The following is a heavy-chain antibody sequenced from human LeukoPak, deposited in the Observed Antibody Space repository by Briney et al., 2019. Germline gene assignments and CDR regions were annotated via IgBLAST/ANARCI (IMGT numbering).Heavy chain of an antibody. CDR1: GGSISSSNYY. V-gene: IGHV4-39*07. CDR2: VYSSGHT. Sequence: SETLSLTCTVSGGSISSSNYYWGWVRQPPGKGLEWIGSVYSSGHTYYNPSLTSLLTVSADTSKNQFSLKLSSVTAADTAVYYCTREIAGTTIHYWGQGTLVTVSS. J-gene: IGHJ4*02. CDR3: TREIAGTTIHY. D-gene: IGHD1-7*01.